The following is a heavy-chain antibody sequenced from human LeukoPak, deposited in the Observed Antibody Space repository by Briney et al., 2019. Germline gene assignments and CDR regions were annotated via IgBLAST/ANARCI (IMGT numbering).Heavy chain of an antibody. V-gene: IGHV4-4*02. J-gene: IGHJ3*02. CDR2: IYHSGST. CDR1: GGSISSSNW. D-gene: IGHD3-9*01. CDR3: ARDGNYDILTVTLDAFDI. Sequence: PSGTLSLTCAVSGGSISSSNWWSRVRLPPGKGLEWIGEIYHSGSTNYNPSLKSRVTISVDKSKNQFSLKLSSVTAADTAVYYCARDGNYDILTVTLDAFDIWGQGTMVTVSS.